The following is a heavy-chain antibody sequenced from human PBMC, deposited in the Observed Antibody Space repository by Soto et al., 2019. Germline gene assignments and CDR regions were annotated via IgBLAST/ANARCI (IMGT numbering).Heavy chain of an antibody. CDR1: GFTFSSYA. V-gene: IGHV3-23*01. D-gene: IGHD6-19*01. J-gene: IGHJ4*02. CDR3: AKGEAVSSGWATIDY. Sequence: EVQLLESGGGLVQPGGSLRLSCAASGFTFSSYAMTWVRQAPGKGLEWVSAISGSGISTYYADAVKGRFTISRDNSKNALYLQMNGLRAEATAVYFVAKGEAVSSGWATIDYWGQGTLVTVAS. CDR2: ISGSGIST.